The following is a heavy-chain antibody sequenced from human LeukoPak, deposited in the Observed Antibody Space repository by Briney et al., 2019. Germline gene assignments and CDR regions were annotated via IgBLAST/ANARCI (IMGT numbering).Heavy chain of an antibody. CDR3: AKWGDYDILTCYYVPDY. J-gene: IGHJ4*02. CDR2: ITGSDGSS. CDR1: GFTFTNYA. V-gene: IGHV3-23*01. Sequence: GTSLRLSCAASGFTFTNYAMSWVRQAPGKGLEWVSAITGSDGSSYYADSVKGRFTISRDNSKNTLYLQVNSLRAEDTAVYYCAKWGDYDILTCYYVPDYWGQGPRVTVSS. D-gene: IGHD3-9*01.